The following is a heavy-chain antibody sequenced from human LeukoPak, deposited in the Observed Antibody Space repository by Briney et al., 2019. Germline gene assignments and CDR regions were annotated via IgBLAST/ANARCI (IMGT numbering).Heavy chain of an antibody. J-gene: IGHJ4*02. Sequence: PSETLSLTCTVSGDSISSSSYYWGWIRQPPGKGLEWIGNIYYSGTTYNNPSLKGRVTIDVDTSKNQFSLKLSSVTAADMAVYYCARVVRSSWTLFDYWGQGTLVTVSS. V-gene: IGHV4-39*01. CDR1: GDSISSSSYY. CDR3: ARVVRSSWTLFDY. D-gene: IGHD6-13*01. CDR2: IYYSGTT.